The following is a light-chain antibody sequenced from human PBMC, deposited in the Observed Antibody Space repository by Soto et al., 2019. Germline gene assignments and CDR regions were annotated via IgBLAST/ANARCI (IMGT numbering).Light chain of an antibody. CDR3: QQYGYSLVT. J-gene: IGKJ2*01. Sequence: EIVLTQSPGTLSLSPGERATLSCRASQSVSSSYLGWYQQKPGQAPRLLIHGGSNRATGIPDRFSGSGSGTDFTLTISRLEPEDFSVYYCQQYGYSLVTFGQRTKLEIK. CDR2: GGS. CDR1: QSVSSSY. V-gene: IGKV3-20*01.